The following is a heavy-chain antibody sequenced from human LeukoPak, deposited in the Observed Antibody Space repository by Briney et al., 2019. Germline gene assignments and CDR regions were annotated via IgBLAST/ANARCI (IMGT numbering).Heavy chain of an antibody. V-gene: IGHV1-2*02. CDR2: INPNSGGT. J-gene: IGHJ4*02. CDR3: ARSVEMATIANY. CDR1: GYTFTGYY. Sequence: ASVKVSCKASGYTFTGYYMHWVRQAPGQGLEWMGWINPNSGGTNYAQKFQGRVTMTRDTSISTAYMELSRLRSDDTAAYYCARSVEMATIANYWGQGTLVTVSS. D-gene: IGHD5-24*01.